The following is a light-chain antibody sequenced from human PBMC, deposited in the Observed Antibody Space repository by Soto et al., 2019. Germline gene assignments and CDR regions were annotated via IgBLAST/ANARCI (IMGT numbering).Light chain of an antibody. CDR1: SSDVGYYNY. Sequence: QSVLTQPRSVSGSPGQSVTISCTGTSSDVGYYNYVSWYQQHPGKAPKLMIYDVTKRPSGVPDRFSGSRSANTASLTISGLQAEDEADYYCCSFAGDYTLGTYSLVFGGGTKVTVL. CDR2: DVT. V-gene: IGLV2-11*01. J-gene: IGLJ2*01. CDR3: CSFAGDYTLGTYSLV.